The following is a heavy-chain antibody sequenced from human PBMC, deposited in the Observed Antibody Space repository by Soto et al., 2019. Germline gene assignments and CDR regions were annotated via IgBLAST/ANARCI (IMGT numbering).Heavy chain of an antibody. J-gene: IGHJ5*02. CDR2: TYYRSKWYN. Sequence: SQTLSLTCAISGPSVSSNSAAWNWIRQSPSRGLEWLGRTYYRSKWYNDYAVPVKSRITINPDTSKNQFSLPPNSVTPEDTAVYYCARGGKAVAGGAWFDPWGQGTLVTVSS. D-gene: IGHD6-19*01. CDR1: GPSVSSNSAA. V-gene: IGHV6-1*01. CDR3: ARGGKAVAGGAWFDP.